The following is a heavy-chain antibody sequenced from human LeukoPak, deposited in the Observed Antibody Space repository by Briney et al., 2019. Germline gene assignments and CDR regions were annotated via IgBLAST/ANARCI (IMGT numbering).Heavy chain of an antibody. Sequence: ASVTVSCKASGYTFTGYYMHWVRQARGQGLEWMGWINPNSGGTNYAQKFQGRVTMTRDTSISTAYMDLSRLRSDDTAVYYCARLGYCSSTSCYAAFDIWGQGTMVTVSS. D-gene: IGHD2-2*01. V-gene: IGHV1-2*02. J-gene: IGHJ3*02. CDR2: INPNSGGT. CDR3: ARLGYCSSTSCYAAFDI. CDR1: GYTFTGYY.